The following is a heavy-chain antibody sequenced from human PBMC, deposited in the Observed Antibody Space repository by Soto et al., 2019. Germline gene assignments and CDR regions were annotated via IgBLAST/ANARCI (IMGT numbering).Heavy chain of an antibody. CDR3: ARGITGTTSEYYYYMDV. Sequence: SETLSLTCTVSGGSIISSSYYWGWIRQPPGKGLEWIGSIYYSGSTYYNPSLKSRVTISVDTSKNQFSLKLSSVTAADTAVYYCARGITGTTSEYYYYMDVWGKGTTVTVSS. D-gene: IGHD1-7*01. CDR1: GGSIISSSYY. J-gene: IGHJ6*03. V-gene: IGHV4-39*01. CDR2: IYYSGST.